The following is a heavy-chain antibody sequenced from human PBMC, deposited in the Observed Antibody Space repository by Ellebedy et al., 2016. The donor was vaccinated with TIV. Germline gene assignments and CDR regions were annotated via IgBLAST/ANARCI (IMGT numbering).Heavy chain of an antibody. CDR2: IYWDDDK. J-gene: IGHJ5*02. D-gene: IGHD2-15*01. CDR3: AHLYLGYCSGGSCYSFWFDP. Sequence: SGPTLVKPTQTLTLTCTFSGFLLSTSGVGVGWIRQPPGKALEWLALIYWDDDKRYSPSLKSRLTITKDTSKNQVVLTMTNMDPVDTATYYCAHLYLGYCSGGSCYSFWFDPWGQGTLVTVSS. V-gene: IGHV2-5*02. CDR1: GFLLSTSGVG.